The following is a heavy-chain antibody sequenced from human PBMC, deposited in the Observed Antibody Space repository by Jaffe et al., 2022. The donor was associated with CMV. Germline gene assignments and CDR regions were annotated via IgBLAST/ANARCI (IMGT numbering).Heavy chain of an antibody. D-gene: IGHD1-26*01. CDR3: AKDRLYSGSYHYPPYSGFFDI. J-gene: IGHJ3*02. CDR1: GFTFSSYA. V-gene: IGHV3-23*01. CDR2: ISGSGGST. Sequence: EVQLLESGGGLVQPGGSLRLSCAASGFTFSSYAMSWVRQAPGKGLEWVSAISGSGGSTYYADSVKGRFTISRDNSKNTLYLQMNSLRAEDTAVYYCAKDRLYSGSYHYPPYSGFFDIWGQGTMVTVSS.